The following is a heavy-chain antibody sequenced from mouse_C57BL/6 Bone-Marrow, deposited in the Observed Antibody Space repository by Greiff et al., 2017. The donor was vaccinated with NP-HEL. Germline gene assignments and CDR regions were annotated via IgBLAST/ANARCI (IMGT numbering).Heavy chain of an antibody. CDR3: ARYYYGFLTGTGDFDY. J-gene: IGHJ2*01. D-gene: IGHD1-1*01. Sequence: VQLQQPGAELVKPGASVKLSCKASGYTFTSYWMHWVKQRPGQGLEWIGMIHPNSGSTNYNEKFKSKATLTVDKSSSTAYMQLSSLTYEDSAVYYCARYYYGFLTGTGDFDYWGQGTTLTVSS. V-gene: IGHV1-64*01. CDR2: IHPNSGST. CDR1: GYTFTSYW.